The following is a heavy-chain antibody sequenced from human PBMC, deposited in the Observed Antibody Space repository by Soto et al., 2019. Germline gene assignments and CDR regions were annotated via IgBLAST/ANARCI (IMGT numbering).Heavy chain of an antibody. CDR3: AVAVAGPTAIGY. D-gene: IGHD6-19*01. V-gene: IGHV3-74*01. CDR2: INSDGSST. J-gene: IGHJ4*02. Sequence: EVQLVESGGGLVQPGGSLRFSCAASGFTFSSYWMHWVRQAPGKGLVWVSRINSDGSSTSYADSVKGRFTISRDNAKNTLYLQMNSLRAEDTAVYYCAVAVAGPTAIGYWGQGTLVTVSS. CDR1: GFTFSSYW.